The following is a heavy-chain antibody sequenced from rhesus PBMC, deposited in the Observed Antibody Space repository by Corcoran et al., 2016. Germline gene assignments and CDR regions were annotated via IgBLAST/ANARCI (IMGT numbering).Heavy chain of an antibody. CDR2: IYGGSTST. Sequence: QVQLQESGPGVVKPSETLSLTCAVSGGSISDSYRWSWIRQPPGKGLEWIGYIYGGSTSTNYNPSLKSRVTISKDTSKNQFSLKLSSVAATDTAVYYCARVYSSGFDYWGQGVLVTVSS. D-gene: IGHD6-31*01. CDR1: GGSISDSYR. CDR3: ARVYSSGFDY. V-gene: IGHV4S10*01. J-gene: IGHJ4*01.